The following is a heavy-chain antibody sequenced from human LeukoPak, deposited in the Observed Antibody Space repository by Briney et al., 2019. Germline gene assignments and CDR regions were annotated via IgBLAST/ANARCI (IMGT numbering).Heavy chain of an antibody. J-gene: IGHJ6*02. CDR3: ARLNPDYYGMDV. V-gene: IGHV1-46*01. CDR2: INPSGGST. CDR1: GYTFTSYY. Sequence: ASVKVSCKASGYTFTSYYMHWVRQAPGQGPERMGIINPSGGSTSYAQKFQGRVTMTRDTSTSTVYMELSSLRSEDTAVYYCARLNPDYYGMDVWGQGTTVTVSS.